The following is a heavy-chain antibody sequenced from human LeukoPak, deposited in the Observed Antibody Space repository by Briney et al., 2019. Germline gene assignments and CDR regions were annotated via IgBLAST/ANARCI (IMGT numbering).Heavy chain of an antibody. CDR3: AKKSNYYDSSGYGNDAFDI. V-gene: IGHV3-30*18. D-gene: IGHD3-22*01. J-gene: IGHJ3*02. CDR1: GFTFSSYG. CDR2: ISYDGSNK. Sequence: GRSLRLSCAASGFTFSSYGMHWVRQAPGKGLEWVAVISYDGSNKYYADSVKGRFTISRDNSKNTLYLQMNSLRAEDTAVYYCAKKSNYYDSSGYGNDAFDIWGQGTMVTVSS.